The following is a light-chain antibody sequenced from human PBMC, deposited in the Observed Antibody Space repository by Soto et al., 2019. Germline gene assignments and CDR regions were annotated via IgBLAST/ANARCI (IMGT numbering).Light chain of an antibody. CDR2: EAS. Sequence: ENVLTQSPGSLSLSPGEGAALSCRASQTVRDSYLAWYQQKPGQAPRLLIYEASRRAADIPARSSGSGSGTDFSLTITRLEPEDVAVYFCQQYGSSPYTFGQGTKVDIK. J-gene: IGKJ2*01. V-gene: IGKV3-20*01. CDR1: QTVRDSY. CDR3: QQYGSSPYT.